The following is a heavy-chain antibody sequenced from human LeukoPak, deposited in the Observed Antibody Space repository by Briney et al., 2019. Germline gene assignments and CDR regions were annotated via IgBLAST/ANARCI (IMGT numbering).Heavy chain of an antibody. CDR1: GFTFDDYA. CDR2: ISWNRGSI. J-gene: IGHJ3*02. CDR3: GRHGGAFEM. Sequence: GGSLRLSCAASGFTFDDYAMHWVRQAPGKGLEWVSGISWNRGSIGYAGSVKGRFTISRDNAKNSLYLQMNSLRVEDTAVYYCGRHGGAFEMWGQGTMVTVSS. V-gene: IGHV3-9*01.